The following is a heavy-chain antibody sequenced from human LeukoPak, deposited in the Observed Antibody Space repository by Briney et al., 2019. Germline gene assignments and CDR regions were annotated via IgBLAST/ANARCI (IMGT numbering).Heavy chain of an antibody. CDR1: GGSISSCSYY. CDR3: AGMKTDIVVVPAAILFPYYYYYMDV. J-gene: IGHJ6*03. CDR2: IYYSGST. Sequence: PSETLSLTCTVSGGSISSCSYYWGWIRQPPGKGREWIGSIYYSGSTYYNPSLKSRVTISVDTSKNQFSLKLSSVTAADTAVYYCAGMKTDIVVVPAAILFPYYYYYMDVWGKGTTVTVSS. D-gene: IGHD2-2*02. V-gene: IGHV4-39*01.